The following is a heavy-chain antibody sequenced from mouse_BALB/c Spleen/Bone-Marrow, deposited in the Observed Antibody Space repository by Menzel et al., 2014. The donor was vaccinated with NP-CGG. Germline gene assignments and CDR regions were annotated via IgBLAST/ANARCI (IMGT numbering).Heavy chain of an antibody. Sequence: DVQLVESGGGLVQPGGSRTLSCAASGFTFSSFGMHWVRQAPEKGLEWVAYISSGSSTIYYADTVMGRFTIYRYNPKISLLLQMTSLSAEDTAMYYYARSGSSSGYFDYWGQGTTLTVSS. CDR2: ISSGSSTI. D-gene: IGHD1-1*01. J-gene: IGHJ2*01. CDR3: ARSGSSSGYFDY. V-gene: IGHV5-17*02. CDR1: GFTFSSFG.